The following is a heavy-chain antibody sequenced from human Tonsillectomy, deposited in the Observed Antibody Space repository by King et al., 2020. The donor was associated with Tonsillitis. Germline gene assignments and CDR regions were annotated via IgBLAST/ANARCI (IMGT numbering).Heavy chain of an antibody. CDR1: GFTFGDYA. Sequence: EVQLVESGGGLVQPGRSLRLSCTASGFTFGDYAMSWVRQAPGKGLEWVGFIRSKAYGGTTEYAASVKGRFTISRDDSKSIPYLQMNSLKTEDTAVYYCTRIPASGYYYYYYMDVWGKGTTVTVSS. CDR2: IRSKAYGGTT. CDR3: TRIPASGYYYYYYMDV. D-gene: IGHD3-10*01. V-gene: IGHV3-49*04. J-gene: IGHJ6*03.